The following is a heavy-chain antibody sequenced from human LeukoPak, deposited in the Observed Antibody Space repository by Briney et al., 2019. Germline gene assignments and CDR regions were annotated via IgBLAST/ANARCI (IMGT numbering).Heavy chain of an antibody. J-gene: IGHJ5*02. CDR2: IKQDGSEK. D-gene: IGHD2-2*01. V-gene: IGHV3-7*01. CDR3: ARTPLGYCSSTSCPNWFDP. CDR1: GFTFSSYW. Sequence: GGSLRLSCAASGFTFSSYWMSWVRQAPGKGLEWVANIKQDGSEKYYVDSVKGRSTISRDNAKNSLYLQMNSLRAEDTAVYYCARTPLGYCSSTSCPNWFDPWGQGTLVTISS.